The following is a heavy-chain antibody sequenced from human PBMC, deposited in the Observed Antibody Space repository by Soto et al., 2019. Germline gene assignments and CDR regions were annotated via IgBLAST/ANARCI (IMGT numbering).Heavy chain of an antibody. J-gene: IGHJ6*02. CDR1: GGSISSGGYY. CDR3: ARDHWEYWSGGTCYSAPYYYYVMDV. D-gene: IGHD2-15*01. V-gene: IGHV4-31*03. Sequence: LTCTVSGGSISSGGYYWSWIRRHPGKGLEWIGYICYSGSTYYNPSLKSRVTISVDTSTNQFSLKLSSVTAADTAVYYGARDHWEYWSGGTCYSAPYYYYVMDVWGQCTTVTV. CDR2: ICYSGST.